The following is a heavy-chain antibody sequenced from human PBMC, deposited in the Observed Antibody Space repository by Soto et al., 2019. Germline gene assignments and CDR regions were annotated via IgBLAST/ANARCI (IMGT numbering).Heavy chain of an antibody. J-gene: IGHJ6*02. CDR2: IFYSGST. V-gene: IGHV4-31*03. D-gene: IGHD5-12*01. CDR1: GGSISTRDYF. CDR3: ARDSTMTSTWRGLDV. Sequence: QVQLQESGPGLVKPSQTLSLTCTVSGGSISTRDYFWGWVRQHPGKGLEWIGYIFYSGSTYYNPSLQSRLTISVDTSKNQFSLRLASVTAADTAVYYCARDSTMTSTWRGLDVCGQGTTVTVSS.